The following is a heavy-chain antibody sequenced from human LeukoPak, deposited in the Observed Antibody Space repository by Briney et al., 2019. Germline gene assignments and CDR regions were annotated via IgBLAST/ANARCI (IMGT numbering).Heavy chain of an antibody. Sequence: GESLKISCQAFGYRFSANWIGWVRQMPGKGLEWMGIIYPADSDTYYSPSFQGQVTISADKSISTTYLQWSSLKASDSAMYYCAREVTRYNWFDPWGQGTLVTVSS. CDR2: IYPADSDT. V-gene: IGHV5-51*01. J-gene: IGHJ5*02. D-gene: IGHD4-23*01. CDR1: GYRFSANW. CDR3: AREVTRYNWFDP.